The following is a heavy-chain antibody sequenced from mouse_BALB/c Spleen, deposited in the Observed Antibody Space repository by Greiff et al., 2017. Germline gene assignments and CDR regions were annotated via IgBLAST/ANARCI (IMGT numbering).Heavy chain of an antibody. Sequence: EVKLMESGGGLVKPGGSLKLSCAASGFTFSSYAMSWVRQTPEKRLEWVASISSGGSTYYPDSVKGRFTISRDNARNILYLQMSSLRSEDTAMYYCARGSITTAYAMDYWGQGTSVTVSS. CDR2: ISSGGST. CDR1: GFTFSSYA. CDR3: ARGSITTAYAMDY. D-gene: IGHD1-2*01. J-gene: IGHJ4*01. V-gene: IGHV5-6-5*01.